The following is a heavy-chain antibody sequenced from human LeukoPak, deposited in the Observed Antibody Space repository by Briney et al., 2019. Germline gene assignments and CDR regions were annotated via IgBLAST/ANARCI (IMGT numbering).Heavy chain of an antibody. V-gene: IGHV4-59*01. J-gene: IGHJ4*02. CDR3: ATHPPRVCTGGSCSDY. Sequence: SETLSLTCTVSGGSISNFYWSWIRQPSGKGLEWIGYIHHSGSTNYTPSLKSRVTISLDTSKNQFSLKLTSVTAADTAVYYCATHPPRVCTGGSCSDYWGQGTLVTVSS. CDR1: GGSISNFY. D-gene: IGHD2-15*01. CDR2: IHHSGST.